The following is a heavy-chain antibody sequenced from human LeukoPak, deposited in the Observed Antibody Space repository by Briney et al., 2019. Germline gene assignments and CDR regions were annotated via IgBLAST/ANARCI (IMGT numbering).Heavy chain of an antibody. V-gene: IGHV3-30*18. D-gene: IGHD6-13*01. Sequence: GGSLRLSCAASGSTFSSYGMHWVRQAPGKGLEWVAVISYDGSNKYYADSVKGRFTISRDNSKNTLYLQMNSLRAEDTAVYYCAKDLGLIAAADHFYYYYGMDVWGQGTTVTVSS. J-gene: IGHJ6*02. CDR2: ISYDGSNK. CDR1: GSTFSSYG. CDR3: AKDLGLIAAADHFYYYYGMDV.